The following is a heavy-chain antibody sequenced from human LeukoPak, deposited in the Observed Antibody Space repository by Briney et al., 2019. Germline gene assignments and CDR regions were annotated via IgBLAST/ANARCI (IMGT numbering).Heavy chain of an antibody. D-gene: IGHD5-18*01. CDR3: ARGPIQQWLYNGMDV. CDR2: IRSRAYGGTT. CDR1: EFTFGDHV. J-gene: IGHJ6*02. Sequence: GRSLRLSCTASEFTFGDHVMSWVRQAPGKGLEWVGFIRSRAYGGTTEYAPAVKGRFLISRDDSKSIAYLHMNSLKTEDTAVYYCARGPIQQWLYNGMDVWGQGTTVSVSS. V-gene: IGHV3-49*04.